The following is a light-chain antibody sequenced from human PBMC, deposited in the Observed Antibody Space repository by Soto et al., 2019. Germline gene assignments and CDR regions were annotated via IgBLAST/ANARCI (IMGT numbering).Light chain of an antibody. CDR1: SSDVGGYNS. CDR3: SSYAGSNNVI. CDR2: DVT. V-gene: IGLV2-8*01. Sequence: QPVLTQPPSASGSPGQSVTISCTGTSSDVGGYNSVSWYQHHPGEAPKLMICDVTKRPSGVPDRFSGSKSGNTASLTVSGLQAEDEADYYCSSYAGSNNVIFGGGTKLTVL. J-gene: IGLJ2*01.